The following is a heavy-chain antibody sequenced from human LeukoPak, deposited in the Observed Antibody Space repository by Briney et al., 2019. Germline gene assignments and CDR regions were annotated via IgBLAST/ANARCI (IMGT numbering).Heavy chain of an antibody. V-gene: IGHV3-7*01. J-gene: IGHJ4*02. CDR3: ARGPDIFGVVSGSFFDY. CDR2: TNDDGSQK. CDR1: GFTLGSYW. D-gene: IGHD3-3*01. Sequence: PGGSLRLSRAASGFTLGSYWMAWVRQAPGKELEWVATTNDDGSQKYYVDSVKGRFTISRDNAKNSLYLQMNSLRAEDTAVYYCARGPDIFGVVSGSFFDYWGQGTLVTVSS.